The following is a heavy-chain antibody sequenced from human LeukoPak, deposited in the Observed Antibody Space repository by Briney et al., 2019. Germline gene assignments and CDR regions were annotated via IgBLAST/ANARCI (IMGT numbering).Heavy chain of an antibody. CDR2: INPNSGGT. J-gene: IGHJ5*02. CDR1: GYTFTGYY. Sequence: ASVKVSCKASGYTFTGYYMHWVRQAPGQGLEWMGRINPNSGGTNYAQKFQGRVTMTRDTSISTAYMELSRLRSDDTAVYYCARGTYSSGSWFDPWGQGTLVTVSS. V-gene: IGHV1-2*02. CDR3: ARGTYSSGSWFDP. D-gene: IGHD6-19*01.